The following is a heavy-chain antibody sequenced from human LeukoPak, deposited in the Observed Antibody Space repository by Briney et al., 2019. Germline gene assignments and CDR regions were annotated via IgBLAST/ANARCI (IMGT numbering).Heavy chain of an antibody. CDR2: IIPIFGTA. CDR3: ASRGANTTRYFDY. CDR1: GGTSSSYA. J-gene: IGHJ4*02. D-gene: IGHD1-14*01. Sequence: SVKVSCKASGGTSSSYAISWVRQAPGQGLEWMGGIIPIFGTANYAQKFQGRVTITADESTSTAYMELSSLRSEDTAVYYCASRGANTTRYFDYWGQGTLVTVSS. V-gene: IGHV1-69*13.